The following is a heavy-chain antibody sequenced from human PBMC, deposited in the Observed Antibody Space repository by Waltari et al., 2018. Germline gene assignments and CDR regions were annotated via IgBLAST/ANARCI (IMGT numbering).Heavy chain of an antibody. V-gene: IGHV3-23*01. Sequence: EVQLLESGGGLVQPGGSLRLSCAASGFTLSSFALSLVRQAPGKGLEWVSDISGSGNSTNYADSVKGRFTISRDNSKNTLYVQMNSLRVEDTAVYYCAKDYYYGSGSYTDAFDIWGQGTMVTVSS. J-gene: IGHJ3*02. D-gene: IGHD3-10*01. CDR2: ISGSGNST. CDR1: GFTLSSFA. CDR3: AKDYYYGSGSYTDAFDI.